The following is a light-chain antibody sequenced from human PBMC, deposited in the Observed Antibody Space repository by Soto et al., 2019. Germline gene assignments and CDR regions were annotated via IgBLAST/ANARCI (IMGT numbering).Light chain of an antibody. CDR2: NNN. Sequence: QSVLTQPPLASGTPAQIVTISCSGSSSNIGSNTVNWYQQLPGTAPKLLIYNNNQRPSGVPDRFSGSNSGTSVSLAISGLQSEDEDDYYCAAWDDSLNGFVVFGGGT. V-gene: IGLV1-44*01. J-gene: IGLJ2*01. CDR3: AAWDDSLNGFVV. CDR1: SSNIGSNT.